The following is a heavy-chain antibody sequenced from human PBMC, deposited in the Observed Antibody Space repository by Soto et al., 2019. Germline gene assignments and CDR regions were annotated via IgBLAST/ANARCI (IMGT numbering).Heavy chain of an antibody. Sequence: SGPTLVNPTQTLTLTCTFSGFSLSTSGMCVSWIRQPPGKALEWLARIDWDDDKYYSTSLKTRLTISKDTSKNQVVLTMTNMDPVGTATYYCARSPTVTSPIDYWGQGTLVTVSS. CDR3: ARSPTVTSPIDY. CDR2: IDWDDDK. D-gene: IGHD4-17*01. V-gene: IGHV2-70*11. CDR1: GFSLSTSGMC. J-gene: IGHJ4*02.